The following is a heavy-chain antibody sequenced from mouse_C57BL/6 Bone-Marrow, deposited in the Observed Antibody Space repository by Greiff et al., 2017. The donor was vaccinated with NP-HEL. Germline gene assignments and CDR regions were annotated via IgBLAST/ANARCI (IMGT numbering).Heavy chain of an antibody. J-gene: IGHJ3*01. Sequence: EVKLMESGAGLVKPGGSLKLSCAASGFSFSDYGMHWVREAPEKGLEWVSYISSGSSTTYYADTVKGRFTISRDNAKNTLFLQMASLKSEDTAMYYCARDYDYSSKAWFAYWGQGTIVTVSA. CDR2: ISSGSSTT. D-gene: IGHD1-1*01. V-gene: IGHV5-17*01. CDR1: GFSFSDYG. CDR3: ARDYDYSSKAWFAY.